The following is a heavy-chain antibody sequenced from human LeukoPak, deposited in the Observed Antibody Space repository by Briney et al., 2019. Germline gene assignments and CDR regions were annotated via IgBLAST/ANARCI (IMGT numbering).Heavy chain of an antibody. CDR1: GFSFSSYA. V-gene: IGHV3-23*01. J-gene: IGHJ4*02. CDR3: AKDREVVTPWVDY. D-gene: IGHD4-23*01. Sequence: GGSLRLSCATSGFSFSSYAMSWVRQAPGKGLEWVSAMSSSDDGRYYAASVRGRFTISRDTSKNTLYLQMNSLRAEDTAVYYCAKDREVVTPWVDYWGQGTLVTVSS. CDR2: MSSSDDGR.